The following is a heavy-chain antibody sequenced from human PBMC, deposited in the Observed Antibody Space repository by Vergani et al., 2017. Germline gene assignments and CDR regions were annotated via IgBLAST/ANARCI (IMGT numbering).Heavy chain of an antibody. CDR1: GFTFSSYA. CDR2: ISGSGGST. Sequence: EVQLLESGGGLVQPGGSLRLSCAASGFTFSSYAMSWVRQAPGKGLEWVSAISGSGGSTYYADSVKGRFNISRDNSTNPLYLQMNSLRAEDTAVYYCARVSDTIRIHDAFDIWGQGTMVTVSS. D-gene: IGHD5-18*01. CDR3: ARVSDTIRIHDAFDI. J-gene: IGHJ3*02. V-gene: IGHV3-23*01.